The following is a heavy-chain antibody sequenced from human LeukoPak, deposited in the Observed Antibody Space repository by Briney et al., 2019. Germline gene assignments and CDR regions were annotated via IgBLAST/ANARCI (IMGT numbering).Heavy chain of an antibody. V-gene: IGHV3-74*01. CDR1: GLTFSDYW. D-gene: IGHD5-24*01. CDR2: INREGSRA. J-gene: IGHJ5*02. CDR3: AKEEIEVAGLCP. Sequence: GGSLRLSCAASGLTFSDYWMYWVRQAPGKRLEWVSRINREGSRATYADFVKGRFTISRDNANNTLYLQMISLRTEDAAVYYCAKEEIEVAGLCPCGLGTLVTVSS.